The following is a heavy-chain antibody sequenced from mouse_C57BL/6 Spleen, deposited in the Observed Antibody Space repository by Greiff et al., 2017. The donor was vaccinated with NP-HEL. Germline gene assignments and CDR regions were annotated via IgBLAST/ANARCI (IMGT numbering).Heavy chain of an antibody. CDR1: GFSLTSYA. V-gene: IGHV2-9-1*01. CDR2: IWTGGGT. D-gene: IGHD1-1*01. J-gene: IGHJ3*01. Sequence: VQLQQSGPGLVAPSQSLSITCTVSGFSLTSYAISWVRQPPGKGLEWLGVIWTGGGTNYNSALKSRLSISKDNSKSQVFLKMNSLQTDDTARYYCARNSPSAYGSPFAYWGQGTLVTVSA. CDR3: ARNSPSAYGSPFAY.